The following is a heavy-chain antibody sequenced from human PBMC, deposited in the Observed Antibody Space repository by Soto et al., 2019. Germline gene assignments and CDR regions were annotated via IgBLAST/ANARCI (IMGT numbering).Heavy chain of an antibody. CDR3: AHGSSTVGAPAFDY. V-gene: IGHV2-5*02. J-gene: IGHJ4*02. Sequence: QITLKESGPTLVKPTQTLTLTCTFSGFSLSTSGVGVGWVRQPPGKALEWLTLFYWDDDTRYNPSLRNRLTFTKDTSKTQAVLTMTTMDPVDTARYYCAHGSSTVGAPAFDYSRQGILVTVSS. CDR1: GFSLSTSGVG. CDR2: FYWDDDT. D-gene: IGHD1-26*01.